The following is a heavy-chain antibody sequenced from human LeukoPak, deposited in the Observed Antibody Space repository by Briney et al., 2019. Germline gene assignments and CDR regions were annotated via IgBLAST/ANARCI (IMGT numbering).Heavy chain of an antibody. Sequence: PGGSLRLSCAASGFTFSSYAMNWVRQAPGKGLEWVSGISGSGGSTHYADSVKGRFTISRDNSKNTLYLQMNSLRAEDTAVYYCAKDRNVLRYFDWEEHDYWGQGTLVTVSS. J-gene: IGHJ4*02. CDR3: AKDRNVLRYFDWEEHDY. D-gene: IGHD3-9*01. CDR1: GFTFSSYA. CDR2: ISGSGGST. V-gene: IGHV3-23*01.